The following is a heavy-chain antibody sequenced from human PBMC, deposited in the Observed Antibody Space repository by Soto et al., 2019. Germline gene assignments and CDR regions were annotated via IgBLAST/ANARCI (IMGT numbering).Heavy chain of an antibody. J-gene: IGHJ6*02. V-gene: IGHV4-39*01. CDR3: ASLVLGYCSGGSCYSYYYYGMDV. Sequence: SESLSLTFINYGCSIRNRSYKWGWKLHPPGKGLEWIGSIYYSWITYYNPSLKSRVTISVDTSKNQFSLKLSSVTAVDTAVYYCASLVLGYCSGGSCYSYYYYGMDVWGQGTTVTVSS. CDR1: GCSIRNRSYK. D-gene: IGHD2-15*01. CDR2: IYYSWIT.